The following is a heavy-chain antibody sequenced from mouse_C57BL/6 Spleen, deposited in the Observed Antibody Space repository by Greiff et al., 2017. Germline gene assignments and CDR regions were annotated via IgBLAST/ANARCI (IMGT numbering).Heavy chain of an antibody. J-gene: IGHJ4*01. V-gene: IGHV1-74*01. Sequence: VQLQQPGAELVKPGASVKVSCKASGYTFTSYWMHWVKQRPGQGLEWIGRLHPSDSDTNYNQKFKGKATLTVDKSPSTAYMQLSSLTAEDSAVYYCAIRESYAMDYWGQGTSVTVSS. CDR3: AIRESYAMDY. CDR1: GYTFTSYW. CDR2: LHPSDSDT.